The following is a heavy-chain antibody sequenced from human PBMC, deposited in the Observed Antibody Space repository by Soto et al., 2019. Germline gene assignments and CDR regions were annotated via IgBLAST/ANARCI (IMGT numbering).Heavy chain of an antibody. CDR2: IYYGGGT. CDR3: ARWLGYGPHFDY. CDR1: GGSISSYY. V-gene: IGHV4-59*08. J-gene: IGHJ4*02. Sequence: SETLSLTCTVSGGSISSYYWNWIRQPPGKGLEWIGDIYYGGGTNYNPSLKSRVTISVDTSKNQFSLKLSSVTAADTAVYYCARWLGYGPHFDYWGQGTLVTVSS. D-gene: IGHD5-12*01.